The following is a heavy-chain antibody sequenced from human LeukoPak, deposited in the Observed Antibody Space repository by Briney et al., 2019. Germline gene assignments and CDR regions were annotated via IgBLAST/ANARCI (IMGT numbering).Heavy chain of an antibody. CDR1: GFTFSNYA. V-gene: IGHV3-23*01. CDR3: AQQVGYCSSGNCYFTY. Sequence: GGSLRLSCAASGFTFSNYAMSWVRQAPGKGLEWVSAISGSGGSTYYADSVKGRFTISRDNSKNTLYLQMNSLRAEDTAVYYCAQQVGYCSSGNCYFTYWGQGTLVTVSS. J-gene: IGHJ1*01. D-gene: IGHD2-15*01. CDR2: ISGSGGST.